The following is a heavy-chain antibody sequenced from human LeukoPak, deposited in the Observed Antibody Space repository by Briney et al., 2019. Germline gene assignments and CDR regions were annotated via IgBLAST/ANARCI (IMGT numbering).Heavy chain of an antibody. Sequence: SESLSLTCTVSGGSISSYYWSWIRQPPGKGLEWIGYIYYTGSTNYNPSLKSRVTISVDTSKKQFSLRLTSVTAADTAVYYCARGTYWYFDLWGRGTLVTVSS. J-gene: IGHJ2*01. V-gene: IGHV4-59*01. CDR2: IYYTGST. CDR1: GGSISSYY. CDR3: ARGTYWYFDL.